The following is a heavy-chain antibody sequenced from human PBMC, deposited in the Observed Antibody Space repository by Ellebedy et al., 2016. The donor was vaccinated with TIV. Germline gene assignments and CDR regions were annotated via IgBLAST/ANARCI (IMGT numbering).Heavy chain of an antibody. CDR2: INPSGGST. Sequence: AASVKVSCKASGYTFTSYYMHWVRQAPGQGLEWMGIINPSGGSTSYAQKLQGRVTMTNDKSTSTAYMELRSLRSDDTAVYYCASGGYSYGPNYWGQGTLVTVSS. CDR1: GYTFTSYY. J-gene: IGHJ4*02. V-gene: IGHV1-46*04. CDR3: ASGGYSYGPNY. D-gene: IGHD5-18*01.